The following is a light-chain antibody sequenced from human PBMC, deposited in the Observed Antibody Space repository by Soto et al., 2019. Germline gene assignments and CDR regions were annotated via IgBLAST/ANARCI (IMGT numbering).Light chain of an antibody. Sequence: AIQVTQSPSSLSASVGDRVTITCLASQDIRGALAWYQQKPGKPPKLLIYDVSTLENGVPSRFSGDSSGTQFTLTISGLQPEDFGTYYCQQFNSYPVTFGHGTRLHIK. J-gene: IGKJ5*01. CDR2: DVS. CDR3: QQFNSYPVT. V-gene: IGKV1-13*02. CDR1: QDIRGA.